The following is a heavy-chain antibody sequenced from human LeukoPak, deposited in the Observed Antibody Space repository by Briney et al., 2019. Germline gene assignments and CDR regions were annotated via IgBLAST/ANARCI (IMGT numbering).Heavy chain of an antibody. CDR1: GFTFSSYA. V-gene: IGHV3-23*01. CDR2: ISGSGGST. Sequence: GGSLRLSCAASGFTFSSYAMSWVRQAPGKGLEWVSAISGSGGSTYYADSVKGQFTISRDNFKNTVSLQMINLRAEDTAVYFCAKSDCGSDGCKLLNYWGQGILVTVSS. D-gene: IGHD2-21*01. CDR3: AKSDCGSDGCKLLNY. J-gene: IGHJ4*02.